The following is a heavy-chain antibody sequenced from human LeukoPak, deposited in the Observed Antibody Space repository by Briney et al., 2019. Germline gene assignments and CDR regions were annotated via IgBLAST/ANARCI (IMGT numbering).Heavy chain of an antibody. J-gene: IGHJ5*02. CDR2: INHSGST. V-gene: IGHV4-34*01. CDR3: ARRYYNQLLYRGGYWFDP. CDR1: GGSFSGYY. D-gene: IGHD2-2*02. Sequence: SETLSLTCAVYGGSFSGYYWSWIRQPPGKGLEWIGEINHSGSTNYNPSLKSRVTISVDTSKNQFSLKLSSVTAADTAVYYCARRYYNQLLYRGGYWFDPWGQGTLVTVSS.